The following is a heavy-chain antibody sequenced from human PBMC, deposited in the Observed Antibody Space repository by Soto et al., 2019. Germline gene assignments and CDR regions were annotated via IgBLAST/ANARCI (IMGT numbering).Heavy chain of an antibody. Sequence: SETLSLTCTVYGGSFSGYYWNWIRQPPGKGLEWIGEINQSGSTNYNPSLKSRVTIALDTSKNQFCLNLTSVTAADTAVYFCARGRGGLDVWGQGTTVTVSS. CDR3: ARGRGGLDV. V-gene: IGHV4-34*01. CDR1: GGSFSGYY. D-gene: IGHD3-10*01. J-gene: IGHJ6*02. CDR2: INQSGST.